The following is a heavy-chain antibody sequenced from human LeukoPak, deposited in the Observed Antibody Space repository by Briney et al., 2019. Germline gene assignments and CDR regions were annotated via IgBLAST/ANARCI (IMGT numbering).Heavy chain of an antibody. V-gene: IGHV3-20*04. D-gene: IGHD6-13*01. CDR2: INWNGGST. CDR3: ARETLRRGIAAAGAWAFDI. J-gene: IGHJ3*02. CDR1: GFTFDDYG. Sequence: GGSLRLSCAASGFTFDDYGMSWVRQVPGKGLEWVSGINWNGGSTGYADSVKGRFTISRDNAKNSLYLQMNSLRAEDTALYYCARETLRRGIAAAGAWAFDIWGQGTMVTVSS.